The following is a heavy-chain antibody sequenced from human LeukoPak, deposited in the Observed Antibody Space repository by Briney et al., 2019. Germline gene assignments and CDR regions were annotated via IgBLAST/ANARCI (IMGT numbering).Heavy chain of an antibody. CDR2: IYWNDDK. J-gene: IGHJ4*02. D-gene: IGHD2-8*01. CDR3: AHRPTAGRVKVCYFDY. CDR1: GFSLSTSGVG. V-gene: IGHV2-5*01. Sequence: SGPTLVKPTQTLTLTCTFSGFSLSTSGVGVGWICQPPGKALEWLALIYWNDDKRYSPSLKSRLTITKDTSKNQVVLTMTNMDPVDTATYYCAHRPTAGRVKVCYFDYWGQGTLVTVSS.